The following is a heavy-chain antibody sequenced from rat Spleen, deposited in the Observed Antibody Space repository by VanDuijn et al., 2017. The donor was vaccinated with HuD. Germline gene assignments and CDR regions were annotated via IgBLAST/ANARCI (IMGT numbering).Heavy chain of an antibody. CDR2: ISPSGGST. V-gene: IGHV5-19*01. J-gene: IGHJ1*01. CDR3: ATSPYYWYFDF. Sequence: EVQLVESGGGLVQPGRSLKFSCAASGFTFSDYAMAWVRQAPKKGLEWVASISPSGGSTYYRDSVKGRFTISRDNAKSTLYLQMDSLRSEDTATYYCATSPYYWYFDFWGPGTMVTVSS. CDR1: GFTFSDYA.